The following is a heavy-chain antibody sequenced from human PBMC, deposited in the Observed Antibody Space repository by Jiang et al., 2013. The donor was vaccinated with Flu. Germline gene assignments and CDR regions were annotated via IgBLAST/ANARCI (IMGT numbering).Heavy chain of an antibody. CDR1: GGSISSYY. CDR2: IYYSGST. Sequence: GSGLVKPSETLSLTCTVSGGSISSYYWSWIRQPPGKGLEWIGYIYYSGSTNYNPSLKSRVTISVDTSKNQFSLKLSSVTAADTAVYYCARHHRWALTGPKLNWFDPWGQGTLVTVSS. V-gene: IGHV4-59*08. J-gene: IGHJ5*02. CDR3: ARHHRWALTGPKLNWFDP. D-gene: IGHD3-9*01.